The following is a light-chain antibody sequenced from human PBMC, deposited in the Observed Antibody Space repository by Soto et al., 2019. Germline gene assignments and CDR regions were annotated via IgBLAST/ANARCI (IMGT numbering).Light chain of an antibody. V-gene: IGLV1-44*01. CDR2: TNN. Sequence: QSVLTQPPSASGTPGQRVTISCSGGSSNIGSKPINWYQHLPGTAPQLLIFTNNRRPSGVPDRFSGSKSGTSGSLAITGLESGDGGDYYCATWDDSLKGPVFGGGTKLTVL. CDR1: SSNIGSKP. J-gene: IGLJ3*02. CDR3: ATWDDSLKGPV.